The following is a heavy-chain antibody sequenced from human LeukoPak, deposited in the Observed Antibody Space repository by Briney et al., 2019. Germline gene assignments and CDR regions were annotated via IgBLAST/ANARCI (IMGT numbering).Heavy chain of an antibody. J-gene: IGHJ4*02. CDR3: ARDKLGSGYSSDFDC. V-gene: IGHV3-66*02. CDR2: IYTGGTT. D-gene: IGHD6-19*01. Sequence: GGSLRLSWAASGFSDSSNYMNWVRQAPGKGLEWVSAIYTGGTTYYADSVKGRFTISRDNSKNTLYLQLNSLRAEDTAVYYCARDKLGSGYSSDFDCWGQGTLVTVSS. CDR1: GFSDSSNY.